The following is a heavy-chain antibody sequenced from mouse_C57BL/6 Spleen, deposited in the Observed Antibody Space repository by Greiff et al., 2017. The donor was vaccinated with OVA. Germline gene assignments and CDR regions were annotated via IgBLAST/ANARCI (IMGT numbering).Heavy chain of an antibody. CDR3: ARGNYSNYKGDAMGY. J-gene: IGHJ4*01. CDR2: IYPGSGST. D-gene: IGHD2-5*01. CDR1: GYTFHNYW. Sequence: QVQLQQPGAELVKPGASVKMSCKASGYTFHNYWITWVKQRPGQGLEWIGDIYPGSGSTNYNEKFKSKATLTVDTSSSTAYMRISRLTSEGSAVYDGARGNYSNYKGDAMGYWGQGASVTVSS. V-gene: IGHV1-55*01.